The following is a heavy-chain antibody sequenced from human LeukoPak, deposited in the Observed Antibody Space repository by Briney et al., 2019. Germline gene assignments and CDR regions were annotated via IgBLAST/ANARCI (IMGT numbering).Heavy chain of an antibody. J-gene: IGHJ4*02. Sequence: PSETLSLTCTVSGDSISSSNCYWGWIRQPPGKGLEWIGSIYFSGGTYYNASLKSRVTISLDTSKNQFSLKLSSVTAADTAVYYCAKSDSGYDWFNRDSSYHFDSWGQGTLVTVSS. V-gene: IGHV4-39*07. D-gene: IGHD5-12*01. CDR1: GDSISSSNCY. CDR3: AKSDSGYDWFNRDSSYHFDS. CDR2: IYFSGGT.